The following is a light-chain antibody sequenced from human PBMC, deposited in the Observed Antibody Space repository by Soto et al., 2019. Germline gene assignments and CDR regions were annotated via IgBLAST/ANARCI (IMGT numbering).Light chain of an antibody. J-gene: IGKJ1*01. V-gene: IGKV3-20*01. CDR1: QSVSSSY. CDR3: HQYASSTGT. CDR2: GAS. Sequence: EIVLTQSPGTLSLSPGEGATLSCRACQSVSSSYLAWYQQKPGQAPRLLIYGASSRATGIPDRFSGSGSGTDFTLTISRLEPEDFAVYYCHQYASSTGTFGQGTKVEI.